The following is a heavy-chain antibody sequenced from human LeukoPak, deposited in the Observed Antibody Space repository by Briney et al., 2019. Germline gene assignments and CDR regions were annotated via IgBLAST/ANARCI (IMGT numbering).Heavy chain of an antibody. CDR3: TRYDSSRFDP. CDR2: IAYDGSRK. D-gene: IGHD3-3*01. J-gene: IGHJ5*02. CDR1: GFTVSSNY. Sequence: GGSLRLSCAASGFTVSSNYMSWVRQAPGKGLEWVTGIAYDGSRKHYADSVKGRFTISRDNSRNTMDLQMNSLRVEDTAVYHCTRYDSSRFDPWGQGTLVIVSS. V-gene: IGHV3-30*03.